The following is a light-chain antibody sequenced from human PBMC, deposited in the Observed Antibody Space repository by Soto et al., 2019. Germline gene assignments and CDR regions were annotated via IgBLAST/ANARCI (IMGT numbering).Light chain of an antibody. CDR1: QRISSW. V-gene: IGKV1-5*01. J-gene: IGKJ3*01. Sequence: DIQMTQSPSTLSASVGDRVTITCRASQRISSWLAWYQQKPGKAPKLLIYDASSLESGVPSRFSGSGSGTEVTLTISTLQPDDFATYYCQQYNTYTPEKTFGPGTKVEIK. CDR2: DAS. CDR3: QQYNTYTPEKT.